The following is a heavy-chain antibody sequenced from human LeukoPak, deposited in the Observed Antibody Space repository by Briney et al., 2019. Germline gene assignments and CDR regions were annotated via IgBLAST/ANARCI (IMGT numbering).Heavy chain of an antibody. CDR3: ARDTSEGDYAWWFDP. CDR1: GYPFTSYF. V-gene: IGHV1-46*01. J-gene: IGHJ5*02. Sequence: ASVKVSCKASGYPFTSYFMHWVRQAPGQGLEWMGMTNPSGGSTSYTPKFQGRLTLTRDLSTSTDYMELSSLRSDDTAVYFCARDTSEGDYAWWFDPWGQGTLVTVAS. CDR2: TNPSGGST. D-gene: IGHD3-16*01.